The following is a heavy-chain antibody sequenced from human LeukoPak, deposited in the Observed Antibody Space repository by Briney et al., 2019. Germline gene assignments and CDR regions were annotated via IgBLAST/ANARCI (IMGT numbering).Heavy chain of an antibody. CDR3: AKDSGDPSGNWFDP. D-gene: IGHD1-26*01. V-gene: IGHV3-23*01. CDR1: GFTFSSYA. CDR2: ISGSGGIT. Sequence: PGRSLRLSCAASGFTFSSYAMSWVRQAPGRGLEWVSSISGSGGITYYTDSVKGRFTISRDNSKNTLFLQMNSLRAEDTAVYYCAKDSGDPSGNWFDPCGQGTLVTVSS. J-gene: IGHJ5*02.